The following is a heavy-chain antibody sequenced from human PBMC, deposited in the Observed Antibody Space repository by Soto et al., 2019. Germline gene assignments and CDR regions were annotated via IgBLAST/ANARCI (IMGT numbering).Heavy chain of an antibody. CDR2: ISGSGGST. Sequence: RLSCGAYGFTFSSYAMSWVSQAPGKGLEWVSAISGSGGSTYYADSVKGRFTISRDNSKNTLYLQMNSLRAEDTAVYYCAKDRSWNPHLDYWGQGTLVTVSS. V-gene: IGHV3-23*01. CDR1: GFTFSSYA. CDR3: AKDRSWNPHLDY. D-gene: IGHD1-1*01. J-gene: IGHJ4*02.